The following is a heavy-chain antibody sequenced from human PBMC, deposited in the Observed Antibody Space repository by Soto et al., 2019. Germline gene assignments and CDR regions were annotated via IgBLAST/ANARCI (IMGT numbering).Heavy chain of an antibody. V-gene: IGHV4-59*01. J-gene: IGHJ4*02. Sequence: SETLSLTCTVSGDSMSGFYWSWIRQTPGKGLEWIGYINYVGRTSYYSPSLQSRVTISLDSSKNQFSLILSSVTAADTAVFFCARFRRNYFDYRGQGTQVTVSS. D-gene: IGHD3-10*01. CDR1: GDSMSGFY. CDR3: ARFRRNYFDY. CDR2: INYVGRTS.